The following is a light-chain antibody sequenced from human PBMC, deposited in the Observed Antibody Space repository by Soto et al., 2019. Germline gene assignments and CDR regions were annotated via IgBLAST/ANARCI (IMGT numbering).Light chain of an antibody. CDR3: AAWDASLSGCNV. CDR1: SSNIGSNY. CDR2: RNN. V-gene: IGLV1-47*01. J-gene: IGLJ1*01. Sequence: QTVLTQPPSASGTPGQRVTISCSGSSSNIGSNYVYWYQQLPGTAPKLLIYRNNQRPSGVPDRFSGSKSGTSASLAISGLRSEDEADYYRAAWDASLSGCNVFGTGTKLTVL.